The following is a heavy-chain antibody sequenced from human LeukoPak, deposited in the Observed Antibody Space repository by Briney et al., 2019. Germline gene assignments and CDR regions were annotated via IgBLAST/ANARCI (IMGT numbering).Heavy chain of an antibody. V-gene: IGHV4-4*08. CDR2: IYTSGST. D-gene: IGHD2-2*02. CDR1: GGAISSYY. CDR3: ARGRGVVVPAAIGDFDY. Sequence: PSETLSLTCTVTGGAISSYYWSWIRQPPGKGLEWIGRIYTSGSTNYNPSLKSRVTISVDTSKNQFSLKLSSVTAADTAVYYCARGRGVVVPAAIGDFDYWGQGTLVTVSS. J-gene: IGHJ4*02.